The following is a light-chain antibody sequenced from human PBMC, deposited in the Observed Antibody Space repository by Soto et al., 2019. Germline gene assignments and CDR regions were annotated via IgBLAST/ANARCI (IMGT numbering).Light chain of an antibody. CDR1: QSVFSS. CDR3: QQYHSWPA. Sequence: EIVMTQSPATLSVSPGERATLSCRASQSVFSSLAWYQQRPGQAPRLLIYGSATRATGIPDRFSGSGSGTELTLAIRRLQAEDTAIYYCQQYHSWPAFGQGTKVEIK. J-gene: IGKJ1*01. CDR2: GSA. V-gene: IGKV3-15*01.